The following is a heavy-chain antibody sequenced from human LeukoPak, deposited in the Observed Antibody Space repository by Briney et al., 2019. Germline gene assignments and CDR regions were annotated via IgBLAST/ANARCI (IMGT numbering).Heavy chain of an antibody. CDR1: GFTFSSYE. D-gene: IGHD6-19*01. J-gene: IGHJ6*02. Sequence: PGGSLRLSCAASGFTFSSYEMNWARQAPGKGLEWVSYISNSGSNIYYADSVKGLFTISRDNAKNSLYLQMNSLRAEDTAVYYCARDLPRSGWPYYYYYDGMDVWGQGTTVTVSS. CDR3: ARDLPRSGWPYYYYYDGMDV. CDR2: ISNSGSNI. V-gene: IGHV3-48*03.